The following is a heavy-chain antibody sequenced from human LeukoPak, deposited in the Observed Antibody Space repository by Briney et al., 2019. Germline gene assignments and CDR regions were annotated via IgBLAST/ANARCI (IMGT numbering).Heavy chain of an antibody. D-gene: IGHD6-6*01. J-gene: IGHJ5*02. V-gene: IGHV4-39*01. CDR3: ARRVAAPSGGWFDP. CDR2: IYYSGST. Sequence: PSETLSLTCTVSRGSISSSSYYWGWIRQPPGKGLEWIGSIYYSGSTYYNPSLKSRVTISVDTSKNQFSLKLSSVTAADTAVYYCARRVAAPSGGWFDPWGQGTLVTVSS. CDR1: RGSISSSSYY.